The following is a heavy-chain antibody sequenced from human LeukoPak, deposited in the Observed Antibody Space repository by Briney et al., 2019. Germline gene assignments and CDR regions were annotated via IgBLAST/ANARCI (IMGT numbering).Heavy chain of an antibody. J-gene: IGHJ6*03. CDR1: GFIFSSYS. V-gene: IGHV3-21*01. CDR2: ISSSSGYI. CDR3: ARPGRDYYYYMDV. Sequence: GGSLRLSCAASGFIFSSYSMNWVRQAPGKGLEWVSYISSSSGYIYYADSVKGRFTISRDNAKNSLCLQMNSLRAEDTAVYYCARPGRDYYYYMDVWGKGTTVTVSS.